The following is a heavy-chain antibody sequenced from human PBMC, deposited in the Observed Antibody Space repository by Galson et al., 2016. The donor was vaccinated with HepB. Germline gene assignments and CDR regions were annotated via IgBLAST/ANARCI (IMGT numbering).Heavy chain of an antibody. J-gene: IGHJ6*03. V-gene: IGHV3-23*01. Sequence: SLRLSCAASEFTFSKYAMTWVRQAPGKGLQWVSAISGSGSSTYYADSVKGRFTISRDNSKNTLYLQMSSLRAEDTAVYYCEKGSLSAGYAYYMDVWGKGTTVTVSS. CDR1: EFTFSKYA. CDR2: ISGSGSST. D-gene: IGHD5-18*01. CDR3: EKGSLSAGYAYYMDV.